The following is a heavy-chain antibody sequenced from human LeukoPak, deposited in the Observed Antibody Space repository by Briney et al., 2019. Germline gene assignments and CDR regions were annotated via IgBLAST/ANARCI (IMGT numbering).Heavy chain of an antibody. CDR1: GFTFSDYY. CDR3: ARRIWGADSQSHTFDI. CDR2: ISRTI. J-gene: IGHJ3*02. Sequence: GGSLRLSCVASGFTFSDYYMGWIRQAPGKGLEWISYISRTIYYADSVKGRFTISRDNAKNSLYLQMNSLRAEDTAVYYCARRIWGADSQSHTFDIWGQGTMVTVSS. V-gene: IGHV3-11*01. D-gene: IGHD3-16*01.